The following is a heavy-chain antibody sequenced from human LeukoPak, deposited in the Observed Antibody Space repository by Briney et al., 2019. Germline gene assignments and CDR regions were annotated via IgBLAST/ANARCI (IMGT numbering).Heavy chain of an antibody. V-gene: IGHV4-30-4*01. Sequence: NPSETLSLTCTVSGGSISSGDYYWRWIRQPPGKGLEWIGYIYYSGSTYYNPSLKSRVTISVDTSKNQFSLKLSSVTAADTAVYYCARVLGRELARTDYWGQGTLVTVSS. CDR2: IYYSGST. J-gene: IGHJ4*02. CDR1: GGSISSGDYY. D-gene: IGHD1-1*01. CDR3: ARVLGRELARTDY.